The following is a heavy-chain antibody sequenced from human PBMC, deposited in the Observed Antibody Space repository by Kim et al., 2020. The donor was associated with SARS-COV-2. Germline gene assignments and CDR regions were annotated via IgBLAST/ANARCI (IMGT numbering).Heavy chain of an antibody. Sequence: ASVKVSCKVSGYSFSSYAMNWVRQAPGQGLEWMGWINTKTGTPTYAQGFTGRFVFSLDTSVSTAYLQISRLETGDTAMYYCAISGVAAAGTCDYWGQGTL. CDR1: GYSFSSYA. J-gene: IGHJ4*02. V-gene: IGHV7-4-1*02. CDR3: AISGVAAAGTCDY. D-gene: IGHD6-25*01. CDR2: INTKTGTP.